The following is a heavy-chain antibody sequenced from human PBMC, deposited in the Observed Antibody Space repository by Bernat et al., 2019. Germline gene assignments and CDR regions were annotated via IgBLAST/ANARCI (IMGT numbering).Heavy chain of an antibody. V-gene: IGHV3-74*01. D-gene: IGHD3-10*01. CDR3: ARHPSGDYYGSGDRRTRTYSYYMDV. CDR1: GFTFSSYW. Sequence: EVQLVESGGGLVQPGGSLRLSCAASGFTFSSYWMHWVRQAPGKGLVWVSRITSDGSSTSYADSVKGRFTISRDNAKNTLYLQMNSLRAEDTAVYYCARHPSGDYYGSGDRRTRTYSYYMDVWGKGTTVTVSS. J-gene: IGHJ6*03. CDR2: ITSDGSST.